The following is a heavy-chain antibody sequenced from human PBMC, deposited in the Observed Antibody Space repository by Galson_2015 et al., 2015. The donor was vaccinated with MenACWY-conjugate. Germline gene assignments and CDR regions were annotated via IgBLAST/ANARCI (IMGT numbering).Heavy chain of an antibody. CDR1: GFTFSNHA. D-gene: IGHD1-26*01. J-gene: IGHJ4*02. CDR2: INPGGSST. V-gene: IGHV3-74*01. CDR3: AKTRGASFYFDS. Sequence: LILSCAASGFTFSNHAMSWVRQAPGKGLVWVSRINPGGSSTTYADSVKDRFTISRDNAKNTLYLQMNSLRPEDTAVFYCAKTRGASFYFDSWGQGTLVTVSS.